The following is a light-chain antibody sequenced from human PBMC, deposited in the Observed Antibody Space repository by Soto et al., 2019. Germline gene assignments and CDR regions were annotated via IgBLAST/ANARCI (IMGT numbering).Light chain of an antibody. CDR2: DAS. V-gene: IGKV1-5*01. CDR1: QSISSW. J-gene: IGKJ4*01. CDR3: QQYNSYLT. Sequence: DIQMTQSPSTLSASVGDRFTITCRASQSISSWLAWYQQKPGKAPKLLIYDASSLESGVPSRFSGSGSGTEFTLTISSLQPDDFATYYCQQYNSYLTFGGGTKVDIK.